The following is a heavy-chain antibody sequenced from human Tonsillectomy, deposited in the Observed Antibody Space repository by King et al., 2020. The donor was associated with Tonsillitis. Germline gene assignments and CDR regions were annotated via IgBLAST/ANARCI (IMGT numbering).Heavy chain of an antibody. V-gene: IGHV3-30-3*01. CDR3: ARPPAKYYGSDIYFEY. D-gene: IGHD3-10*01. J-gene: IGHJ4*02. CDR1: GFTLSSYA. CDR2: TSKDGNNK. Sequence: HVQLVESGGGVVQPGRSLRLSCAVSGFTLSSYAMHWVRQAPGKGLEWVAITSKDGNNKDYADSVKGRFTISRDNSKNTLYLQMNSLTPEDTAVYYCARPPAKYYGSDIYFEYWGQGTLVTVSS.